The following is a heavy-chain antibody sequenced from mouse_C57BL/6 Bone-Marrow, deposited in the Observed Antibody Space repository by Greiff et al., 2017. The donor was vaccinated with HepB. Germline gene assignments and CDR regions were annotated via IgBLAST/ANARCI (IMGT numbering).Heavy chain of an antibody. CDR3: ARCYEYGGHYAMDY. D-gene: IGHD2-4*01. CDR2: INPSSGYT. V-gene: IGHV1-4*01. Sequence: VQLQQSGAELARPGASVKMSCKASGYTFTSYTMHWVKQRPGQGLEWIGYINPSSGYTKYNQKFKDKATLTADKSSSTAYMQLSSLTSEDSAVYYCARCYEYGGHYAMDYWGQGTSVTVSS. CDR1: GYTFTSYT. J-gene: IGHJ4*01.